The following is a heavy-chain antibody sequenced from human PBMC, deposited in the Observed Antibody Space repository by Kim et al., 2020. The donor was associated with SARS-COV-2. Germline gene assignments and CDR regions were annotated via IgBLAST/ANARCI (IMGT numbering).Heavy chain of an antibody. CDR1: GFTFSSYA. D-gene: IGHD2-8*02. V-gene: IGHV3-23*01. Sequence: GGSLRLSCAASGFTFSSYAMSWVRQAPGKGLEWVSTISVSGASTYNRDSVQGRFTISRDNSKNTLHLQMSSLRAEDTAVYFCAKGRGYCTGGSCYSDYWGRGTLVTVSS. J-gene: IGHJ4*03. CDR2: ISVSGAST. CDR3: AKGRGYCTGGSCYSDY.